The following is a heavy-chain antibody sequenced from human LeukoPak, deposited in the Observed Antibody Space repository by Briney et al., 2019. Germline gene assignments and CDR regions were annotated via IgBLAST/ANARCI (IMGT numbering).Heavy chain of an antibody. D-gene: IGHD4-17*01. J-gene: IGHJ4*02. Sequence: SETLSLTCTVSGGSISSSGFYWGWIRQPPGKGLEWIGSLYYSGSTYYNPSLKSRVTISVDTSKNQFSLKLSSVTAADTAVYYCARGDYGDYENFDYWGQGTLVTVSS. CDR1: GGSISSSGFY. CDR2: LYYSGST. V-gene: IGHV4-39*07. CDR3: ARGDYGDYENFDY.